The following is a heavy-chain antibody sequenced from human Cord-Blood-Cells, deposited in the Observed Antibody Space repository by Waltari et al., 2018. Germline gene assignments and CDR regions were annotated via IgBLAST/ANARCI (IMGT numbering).Heavy chain of an antibody. CDR2: ISGSGGST. J-gene: IGHJ5*02. CDR1: GFTFSSYA. CDR3: AKDRGSSSWYNWFDP. D-gene: IGHD6-13*01. Sequence: VHGGGSLRLSCAASGFTFSSYAMSWVRQAPGKGLEWVSAISGSGGSTYYADSVKGRFTISRDNSKNTLYLQMNSLRAEDTAVYYCAKDRGSSSWYNWFDPWGQGTLVTVSS. V-gene: IGHV3-23*01.